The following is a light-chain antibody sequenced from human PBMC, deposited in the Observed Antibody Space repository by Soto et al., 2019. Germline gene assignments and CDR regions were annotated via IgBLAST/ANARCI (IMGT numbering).Light chain of an antibody. CDR2: GAS. Sequence: EIVLTQSPGTLSLSPGERATLSCRASQSVSSSYLGWYQQKPGQAPRLLIYGASSRATGIPDRFSGSGSGTDFTLTISRLEHEDCAVYYCQQYGSSRKFGQGTKVEIK. CDR1: QSVSSSY. J-gene: IGKJ1*01. V-gene: IGKV3-20*01. CDR3: QQYGSSRK.